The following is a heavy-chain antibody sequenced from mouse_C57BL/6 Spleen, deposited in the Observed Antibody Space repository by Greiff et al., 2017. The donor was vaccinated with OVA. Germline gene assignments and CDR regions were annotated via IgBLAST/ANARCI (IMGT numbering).Heavy chain of an antibody. V-gene: IGHV5-4*01. J-gene: IGHJ4*01. CDR3: AREVPQDYGSSYYAMDY. CDR2: ISDGGSYT. Sequence: EVKLMESGGGLVKPGGSLKLSCAASGFTFSSYAMSWVRQTPEKRLEWVATISDGGSYTYYPDNVKGRFTISRDNAKNNLYLQMSHLKSEDTAMYYCAREVPQDYGSSYYAMDYWGQGTSVTVSS. CDR1: GFTFSSYA. D-gene: IGHD1-1*01.